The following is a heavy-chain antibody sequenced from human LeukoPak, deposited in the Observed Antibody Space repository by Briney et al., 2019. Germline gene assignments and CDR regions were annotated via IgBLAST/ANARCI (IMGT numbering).Heavy chain of an antibody. CDR2: IYYSGST. J-gene: IGHJ3*02. CDR3: ARETLWFGELSDAFDI. CDR1: GGTGSSGRYY. Sequence: SSETLSFTCTVSGGTGSSGRYYWSWIRQPPGKGLEWIGYIYYSGSTNYNPSLKSRVTISLDTSKNQFSLKLSSVTAADTAVYYCARETLWFGELSDAFDIWAREPIVTVSS. V-gene: IGHV4-61*01. D-gene: IGHD3-10*01.